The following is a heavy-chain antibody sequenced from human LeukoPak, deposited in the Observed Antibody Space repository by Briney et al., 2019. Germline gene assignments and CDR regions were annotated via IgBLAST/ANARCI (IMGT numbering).Heavy chain of an antibody. CDR1: GYTFTSYY. V-gene: IGHV1-46*01. D-gene: IGHD3-22*01. CDR2: INPSGGST. Sequence: ASVKVSCKASGYTFTSYYMHWVRQAPGQGLEWMGIINPSGGSTSYAQKFQGRVTMTRDMSTSTVYMELSSLRSEDTAVYYCARESLDYYDRLSSLGWFDPWGQGTLVTVSS. J-gene: IGHJ5*02. CDR3: ARESLDYYDRLSSLGWFDP.